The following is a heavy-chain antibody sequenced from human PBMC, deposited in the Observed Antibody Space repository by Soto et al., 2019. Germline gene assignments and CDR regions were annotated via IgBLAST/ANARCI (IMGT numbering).Heavy chain of an antibody. J-gene: IGHJ4*02. CDR1: GFIFSSYA. CDR3: AKDRKVSVPAANDY. D-gene: IGHD2-2*01. CDR2: ISGSGGNT. Sequence: GGSLRLSCAASGFIFSSYAMSWVRQAPGKGLEWVSAISGSGGNTFYADSVKGRFTISRDNSKSTMFLQMNSLRADDTAVYYGAKDRKVSVPAANDYWGQGTLVTVSS. V-gene: IGHV3-23*01.